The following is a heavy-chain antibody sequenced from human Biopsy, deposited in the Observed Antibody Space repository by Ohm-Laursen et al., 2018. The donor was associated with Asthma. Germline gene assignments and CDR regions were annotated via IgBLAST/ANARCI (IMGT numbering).Heavy chain of an antibody. CDR2: ISPIFGAI. Sequence: ASVKVSCKPSGGTLNNYAINWVRQAPGQGLEWMGGISPIFGAIRYAQNFQGRVTITRDTSASTAYMDLSSLRSEDTAVYYCARTYYDFLTGQVIDAFAIWGQGTMVTVSS. CDR1: GGTLNNYA. D-gene: IGHD3-9*01. V-gene: IGHV1-69*05. J-gene: IGHJ3*02. CDR3: ARTYYDFLTGQVIDAFAI.